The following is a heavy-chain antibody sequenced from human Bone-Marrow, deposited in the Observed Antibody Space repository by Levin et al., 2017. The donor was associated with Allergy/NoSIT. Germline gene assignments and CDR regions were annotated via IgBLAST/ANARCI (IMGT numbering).Heavy chain of an antibody. D-gene: IGHD2-15*01. CDR1: GFSVSSKY. V-gene: IGHV3-53*01. Sequence: GGSLRLSCVVSGFSVSSKYMNWVRQAPGKGLEWVSVMYRGSTTYHADSVKGRFSISRDNSKNTLYLQMNSLRAEDTARYYCASYCSGGGCYSNDFDIWGQGTMVTVSS. CDR2: MYRGSTT. CDR3: ASYCSGGGCYSNDFDI. J-gene: IGHJ3*02.